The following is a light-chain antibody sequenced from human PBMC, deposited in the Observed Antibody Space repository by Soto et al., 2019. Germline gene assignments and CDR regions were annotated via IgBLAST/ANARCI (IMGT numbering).Light chain of an antibody. Sequence: QAVVTQEPSLTVSPGGTVTLTCGSSTGAVTSGRYPYWFQQKPGQATRTLIYDTSNKHSWTPARFSGSLLGGKAALTLSGAQPDDEADYYCLLWYSGVVIFGGGTKLTVL. J-gene: IGLJ2*01. CDR3: LLWYSGVVI. CDR1: TGAVTSGRY. V-gene: IGLV7-46*01. CDR2: DTS.